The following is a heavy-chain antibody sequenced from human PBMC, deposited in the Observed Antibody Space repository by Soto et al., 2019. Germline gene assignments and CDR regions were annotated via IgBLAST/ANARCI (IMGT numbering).Heavy chain of an antibody. J-gene: IGHJ5*01. D-gene: IGHD6-13*01. CDR2: MNPNSGNT. CDR1: GYTFISHD. V-gene: IGHV1-8*01. Sequence: GASVKVSCKASGYTFISHDINWVRQASGQGLEWMGWMNPNSGNTGSAQKFQGRVTMTRNASISTAYMELSSLTSEDTAVYYCTRGSIPSSSWYWFDPWGQGTLVTVSS. CDR3: TRGSIPSSSWYWFDP.